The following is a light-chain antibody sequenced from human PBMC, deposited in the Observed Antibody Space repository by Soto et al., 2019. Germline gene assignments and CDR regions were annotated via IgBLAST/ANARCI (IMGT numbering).Light chain of an antibody. CDR1: SSDVGGYNY. CDR3: CSYAGSYTYV. CDR2: DVS. Sequence: QSVLTQPRSVSGSPGQSVTISCAGTSSDVGGYNYVSWYQQHPGIAPKLMICDVSKRPSGVPDRFSGSKSGNTASLTISGLQAEDEADYYCCSYAGSYTYVFGTGTKVTVL. V-gene: IGLV2-11*01. J-gene: IGLJ1*01.